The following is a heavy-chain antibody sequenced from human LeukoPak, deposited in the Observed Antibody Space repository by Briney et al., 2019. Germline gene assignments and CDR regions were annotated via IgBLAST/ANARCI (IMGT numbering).Heavy chain of an antibody. J-gene: IGHJ5*02. D-gene: IGHD3-10*01. CDR1: GYTFTGYY. V-gene: IGHV1-2*02. CDR2: INPNSGGT. Sequence: ASVKVSCKASGYTFTGYYMHWVRQAPGQGLEWMGWINPNSGGTNYAQKFQGRVTMTRDTSISRAYMELSRLRSDDTAVYYCARVWFGEWNWFDPWGQGTLVTVSS. CDR3: ARVWFGEWNWFDP.